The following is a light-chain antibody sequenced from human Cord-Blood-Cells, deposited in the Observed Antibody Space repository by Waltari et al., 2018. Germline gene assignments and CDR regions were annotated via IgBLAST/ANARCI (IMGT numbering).Light chain of an antibody. V-gene: IGLV2-11*01. Sequence: QSALTQPRSVSGSPGQSVTISCTGTSSDVGCYNYVSWYQQHPGKAPKLMMYDVSKRPSVVPDRFSGSKSGNTASLTISGLQAEDEADYYCCSYAGSYVFGTGTKVTVL. J-gene: IGLJ1*01. CDR1: SSDVGCYNY. CDR2: DVS. CDR3: CSYAGSYV.